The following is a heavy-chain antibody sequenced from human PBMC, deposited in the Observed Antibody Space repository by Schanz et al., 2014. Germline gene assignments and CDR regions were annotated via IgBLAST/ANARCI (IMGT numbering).Heavy chain of an antibody. V-gene: IGHV3-9*01. D-gene: IGHD2-2*01. CDR3: ARDTAQSCIGPSCFECFQH. CDR2: MSWNAGSL. J-gene: IGHJ1*01. CDR1: GFRFDDYA. Sequence: EVQLVESGGGLVQPGRSLRLSCVASGFRFDDYAMHWVRQAPGKGLEWVSGMSWNAGSLDYGDSVKGRFTISRDNAKNSLYLPMNSLRDEDTALYYCARDTAQSCIGPSCFECFQHWGQGALVTVSS.